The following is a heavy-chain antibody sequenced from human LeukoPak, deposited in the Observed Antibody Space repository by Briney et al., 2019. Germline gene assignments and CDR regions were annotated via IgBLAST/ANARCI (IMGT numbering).Heavy chain of an antibody. CDR3: ATGYSDSLRSPLDS. D-gene: IGHD3-22*01. J-gene: IGHJ5*01. CDR1: GFTFSNYW. Sequence: PGGSLRLSCAASGFTFSNYWMHWVRQAPGKGLVWVSRINSDGSSTSYADSVKGRFTISRDNAKNTLSLQMNSLRAEDTAVYYCATGYSDSLRSPLDSWGQGTLVTVSS. V-gene: IGHV3-74*01. CDR2: INSDGSST.